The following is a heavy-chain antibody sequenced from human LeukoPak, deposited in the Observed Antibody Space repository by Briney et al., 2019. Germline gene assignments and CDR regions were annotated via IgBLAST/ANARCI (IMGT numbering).Heavy chain of an antibody. V-gene: IGHV4-34*01. D-gene: IGHD6-13*01. CDR3: ATESIAAAGTGRFDY. Sequence: SETLSLTCAVYGGSFSGYYWSWIRQPPGKGLEWIGEINHSGSTNYNPSLKSRVTISVDTSKNQFSLKLSSVTAADTAVYYCATESIAAAGTGRFDYWGQGTLVTVSS. J-gene: IGHJ4*02. CDR1: GGSFSGYY. CDR2: INHSGST.